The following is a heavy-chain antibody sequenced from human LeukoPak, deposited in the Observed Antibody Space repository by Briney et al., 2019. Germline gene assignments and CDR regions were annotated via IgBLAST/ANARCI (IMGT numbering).Heavy chain of an antibody. V-gene: IGHV3-15*01. J-gene: IGHJ4*02. D-gene: IGHD5-18*01. CDR2: IKSKTDGGTT. CDR3: TTSLSYGASLVDDY. Sequence: PGGSLRLSCAASGFTFSNAWMSWVRQAPGKGLEWVGRIKSKTDGGTTDYAAPVKGRFTISRDDSKNTLYLQMNSLKTEDTAVYYCTTSLSYGASLVDDYWGQGTLVTVSS. CDR1: GFTFSNAW.